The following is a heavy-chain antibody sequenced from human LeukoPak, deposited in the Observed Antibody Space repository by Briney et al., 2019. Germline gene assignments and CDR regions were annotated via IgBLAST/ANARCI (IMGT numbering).Heavy chain of an antibody. CDR2: IKSKTDGGTT. D-gene: IGHD2-21*02. V-gene: IGHV3-15*01. J-gene: IGHJ4*02. Sequence: GSLRLSCAASGFTFSNAWMSWVRQAPGKGLEWVGRIKSKTDGGTTDYAAPVKGRITISRDDSKNTLYLQMNSLKTEDTAVYYCTSRACGGDCYSGFDYWGQGTLVTVSS. CDR1: GFTFSNAW. CDR3: TSRACGGDCYSGFDY.